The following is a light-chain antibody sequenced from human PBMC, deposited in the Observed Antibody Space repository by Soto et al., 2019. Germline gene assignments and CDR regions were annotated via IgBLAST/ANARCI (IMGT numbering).Light chain of an antibody. CDR2: GAS. Sequence: EMVLTQSPGTLSLSPGERATLSCRASQSVTNNYLAWFPQKPGQATRLLMDGASSRATGIPDRFSGSGSGTDFTLTITRLEPEDFAVYYWQQYASSRTFGQGTKVDIK. CDR3: QQYASSRT. J-gene: IGKJ1*01. V-gene: IGKV3-20*01. CDR1: QSVTNNY.